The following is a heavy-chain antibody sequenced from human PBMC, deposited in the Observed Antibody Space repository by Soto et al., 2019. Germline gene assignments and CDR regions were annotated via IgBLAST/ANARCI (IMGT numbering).Heavy chain of an antibody. CDR1: GYTFTSYG. Sequence: QVQLVQSGAEVKKPGASVKVSCKASGYTFTSYGISWVRQAPGQGLEWMGWISAYNGNTNYAQKLQGRVTMTTDTPTRTAYMEPRSLRSDDTAVYYCARLNYYYGMDVWGQGTTVTVSS. CDR2: ISAYNGNT. J-gene: IGHJ6*02. CDR3: ARLNYYYGMDV. V-gene: IGHV1-18*01.